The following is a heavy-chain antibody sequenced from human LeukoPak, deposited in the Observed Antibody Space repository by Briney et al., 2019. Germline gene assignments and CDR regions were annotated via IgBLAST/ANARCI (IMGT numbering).Heavy chain of an antibody. CDR2: ISGSGGST. V-gene: IGHV3-23*01. J-gene: IGHJ4*02. Sequence: GGSLRLSCAASGFTFSSYAMSWVRQAPGKGLEWVSAISGSGGSTYYADSVKGRFTISRDNSKNTLYLQMNSLRAEDTAVYYCAKSVIVVVTAPPAYYFDYWGQGTLVTVSS. D-gene: IGHD2-21*02. CDR1: GFTFSSYA. CDR3: AKSVIVVVTAPPAYYFDY.